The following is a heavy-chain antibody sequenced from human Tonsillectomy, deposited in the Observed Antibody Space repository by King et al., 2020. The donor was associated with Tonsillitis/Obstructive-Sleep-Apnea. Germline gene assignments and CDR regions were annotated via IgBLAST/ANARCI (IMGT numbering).Heavy chain of an antibody. CDR3: ARYWKDYYYYYYMDV. CDR1: GGSISSSSYY. Sequence: QLQESGPGLVKPSENLSLTCTVSGGSISSSSYYWGWIRQPPGKGLEWIGSIYYSGSTYYNPSLKSRVTISVDTSKNQFSLKLSSVTAADTAVYYCARYWKDYYYYYYMDVCGKGTTVTVSS. J-gene: IGHJ6*03. CDR2: IYYSGST. D-gene: IGHD1-1*01. V-gene: IGHV4-39*01.